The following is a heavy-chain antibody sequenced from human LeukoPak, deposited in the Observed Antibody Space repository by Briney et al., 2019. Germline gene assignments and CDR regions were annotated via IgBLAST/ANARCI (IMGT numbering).Heavy chain of an antibody. D-gene: IGHD2-2*02. Sequence: GASVKVSCKASGGTFSSYAISWVRQAPGQGLEWMGRIIPILGIANYAQKFQGRVTITADKSTSTAYMELSSLRSEDTAVYYCAREDCSSTSCYTYFDYWGQGTLVTVSS. CDR3: AREDCSSTSCYTYFDY. V-gene: IGHV1-69*04. J-gene: IGHJ4*02. CDR1: GGTFSSYA. CDR2: IIPILGIA.